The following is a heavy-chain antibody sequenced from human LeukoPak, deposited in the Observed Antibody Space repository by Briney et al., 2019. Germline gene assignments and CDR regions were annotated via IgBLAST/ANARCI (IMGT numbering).Heavy chain of an antibody. CDR3: ARDRYCSGGSCYKAFDF. J-gene: IGHJ3*01. CDR2: IYHSGST. D-gene: IGHD2-15*01. Sequence: PSETLSLTCAVSGGSFSSSNWWSWVRQPPGKGLEWIGEIYHSGSTNYNPSLESRVTISVDKSKNQFSLKLSSVTAADTAVYYCARDRYCSGGSCYKAFDFWGQGTMVTVSS. CDR1: GGSFSSSNW. V-gene: IGHV4-4*02.